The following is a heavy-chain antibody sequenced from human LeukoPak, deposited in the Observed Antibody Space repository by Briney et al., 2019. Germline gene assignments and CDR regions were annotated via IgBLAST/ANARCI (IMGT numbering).Heavy chain of an antibody. CDR2: IYSDNT. CDR3: ARWRIAALAFDY. J-gene: IGHJ4*02. V-gene: IGHV3-53*01. Sequence: GSLRLSCTVSGFTVSSNSMSWVRQAPGKGLEWVSFIYSDNTHYSDSVKGRFTISRDNSKNTLYLQMNSLRAEDTAIYYCARWRIAALAFDYWGQGTLVTVSS. CDR1: GFTVSSNS. D-gene: IGHD6-6*01.